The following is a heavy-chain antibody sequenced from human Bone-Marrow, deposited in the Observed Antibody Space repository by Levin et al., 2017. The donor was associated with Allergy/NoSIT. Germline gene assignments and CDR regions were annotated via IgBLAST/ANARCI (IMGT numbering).Heavy chain of an antibody. J-gene: IGHJ6*02. V-gene: IGHV3-30*03. CDR1: GFPFSSYA. CDR3: VKSSGNYFYYYGMDV. D-gene: IGHD1-26*01. Sequence: GSLRLSCAASGFPFSSYAMHWVRQAPGKGLEWVTQISYNGNDKYYTDSVKGRFNISRDNSKNTLYLQMNSLRAEDTALYYCVKSSGNYFYYYGMDVWGQGTTVTVSS. CDR2: ISYNGNDK.